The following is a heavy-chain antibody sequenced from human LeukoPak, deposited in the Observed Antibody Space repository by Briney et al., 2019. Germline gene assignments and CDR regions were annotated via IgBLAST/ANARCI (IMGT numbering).Heavy chain of an antibody. CDR3: ARGGAYYYDSSGYYGDY. J-gene: IGHJ4*02. CDR1: GYTFTGYY. Sequence: ASVKVSCKASGYTFTGYYMHWVRQAPGQGLEWMGWINPNSGGTNYAQKFQGRVTMTRDTSIGTAYMELSRLRSDDTAVYYCARGGAYYYDSSGYYGDYWGQGTLVTVSS. D-gene: IGHD3-22*01. V-gene: IGHV1-2*02. CDR2: INPNSGGT.